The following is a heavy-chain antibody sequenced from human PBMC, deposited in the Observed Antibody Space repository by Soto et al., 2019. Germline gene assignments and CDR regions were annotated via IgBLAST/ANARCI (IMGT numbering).Heavy chain of an antibody. J-gene: IGHJ4*02. CDR3: ARDLREKQLVTNFDY. D-gene: IGHD6-13*01. CDR1: GGTFSSYA. Sequence: SVKVSCKASGGTFSSYAISWVRQAPGQGLEWMGGIIPIFGTANYAQKFQGRVTITADKSTSTAYMELSSLRSEDTAVYYCARDLREKQLVTNFDYGGRGTLVTFSS. V-gene: IGHV1-69*06. CDR2: IIPIFGTA.